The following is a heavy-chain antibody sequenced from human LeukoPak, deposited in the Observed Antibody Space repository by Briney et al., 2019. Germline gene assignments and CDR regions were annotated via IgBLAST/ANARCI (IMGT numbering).Heavy chain of an antibody. J-gene: IGHJ4*02. CDR3: ARALSIAAAAGGY. Sequence: GASVKVSCKASGYSFTGYAMNWVRQAPGQGLEWMGWINTNTGNPTYAQGFTGRFVFSLDTSGTTAYLQISSLKTEDTAVYYCARALSIAAAAGGYWGQGTLVTVSS. V-gene: IGHV7-4-1*02. CDR1: GYSFTGYA. D-gene: IGHD6-13*01. CDR2: INTNTGNP.